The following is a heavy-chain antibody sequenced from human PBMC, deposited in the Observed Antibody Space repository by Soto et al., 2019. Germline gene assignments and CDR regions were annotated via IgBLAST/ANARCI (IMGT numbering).Heavy chain of an antibody. J-gene: IGHJ6*02. D-gene: IGHD4-17*01. CDR2: ISSSSSYI. CDR3: ARTPKDYGDYVFHYYCGMDV. Sequence: EVQLVESGGGLVKPGGSLRLSCAASGFTFSSYSMNWVRQAPGKGLEWVSSISSSSSYIYYADSVKGRFTISRDNAKNSLYLQMNSLRAEDTAVYYCARTPKDYGDYVFHYYCGMDVWGQGTTVTVSS. V-gene: IGHV3-21*01. CDR1: GFTFSSYS.